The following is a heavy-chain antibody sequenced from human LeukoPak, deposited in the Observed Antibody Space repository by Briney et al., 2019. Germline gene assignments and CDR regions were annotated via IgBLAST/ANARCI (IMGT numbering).Heavy chain of an antibody. CDR1: GGSISSGGYY. J-gene: IGHJ4*02. CDR3: ASGGYYDSSGYYPTFDY. CDR2: IYYSGST. V-gene: IGHV4-31*03. D-gene: IGHD3-22*01. Sequence: SQTLSLTCTVSGGSISSGGYYWSWIRQHPGKGLEWIGYIYYSGSTYYNPSLKSRVTISVDTSKNQFSLKLSSVTAADTAVYYCASGGYYDSSGYYPTFDYWGQGTLVTVSS.